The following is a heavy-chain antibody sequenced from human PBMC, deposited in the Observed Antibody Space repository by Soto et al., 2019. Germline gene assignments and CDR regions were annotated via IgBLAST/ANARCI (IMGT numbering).Heavy chain of an antibody. J-gene: IGHJ5*02. CDR3: AKEGSGSGSYFS. Sequence: EVQVLESGGGLVQPGGSLRLSCAASGFTFSSYAMYWVRQAPGKGLEWVSAISGSGGSTHYADSVKGRFTISRDNSKNTLYLQMNILRAEDTAVYYCAKEGSGSGSYFSWGQGTLVSVSP. V-gene: IGHV3-23*01. CDR2: ISGSGGST. D-gene: IGHD1-26*01. CDR1: GFTFSSYA.